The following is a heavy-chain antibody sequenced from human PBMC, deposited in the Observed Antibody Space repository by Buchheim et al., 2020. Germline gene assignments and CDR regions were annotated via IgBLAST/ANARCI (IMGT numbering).Heavy chain of an antibody. D-gene: IGHD1-26*01. J-gene: IGHJ4*02. Sequence: EVQLVESGGGSVQPGGFLRLSCVVSGLTFSSHWMHWVRQAPGKGLVWVSRINSDGSRTVYADSVKGRFTISRDNAKSTLYLQVNNLRAEDTAVYYCTKESTSGSFNGLLDYWGQGTL. CDR3: TKESTSGSFNGLLDY. CDR2: INSDGSRT. CDR1: GLTFSSHW. V-gene: IGHV3-74*01.